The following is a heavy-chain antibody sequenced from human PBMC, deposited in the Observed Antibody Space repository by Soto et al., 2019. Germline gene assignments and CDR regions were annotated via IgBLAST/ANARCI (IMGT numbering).Heavy chain of an antibody. CDR3: VRVVVPRDYYYGMTV. V-gene: IGHV1-18*04. CDR2: ISAYNGNT. CDR1: GYTFTSYG. Sequence: GASVKVSCKASGYTFTSYGSSWLRQAPGQGVEWMGWISAYNGNTNYAQKPQGRVTMTTDTSTSTAYMELWSVRADETAVYYCVRVVVPRDYYYGMTVGGQGPTVT. J-gene: IGHJ6*02. D-gene: IGHD2-2*01.